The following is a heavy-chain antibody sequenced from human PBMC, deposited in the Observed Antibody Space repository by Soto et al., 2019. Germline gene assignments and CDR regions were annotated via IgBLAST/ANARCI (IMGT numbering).Heavy chain of an antibody. V-gene: IGHV4-31*03. J-gene: IGHJ5*02. CDR1: GGSISSGGYY. D-gene: IGHD3-22*01. CDR3: ASWPVVVATNWFDP. CDR2: IYYSGST. Sequence: QVQLQESGPGLVKPSQTLSLTCTVSGGSISSGGYYWSWIRQHPGKGLEWIVYIYYSGSTYYNPSLKSRVTISVDTSKNQFSLKLSSVTAADTSVYYCASWPVVVATNWFDPWGQGTLVTVSS.